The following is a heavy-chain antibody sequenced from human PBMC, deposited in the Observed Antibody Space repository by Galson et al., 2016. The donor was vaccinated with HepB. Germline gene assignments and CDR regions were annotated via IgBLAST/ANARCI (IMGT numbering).Heavy chain of an antibody. V-gene: IGHV3-30-3*01. J-gene: IGHJ4*02. CDR1: GFTFSSYA. CDR2: ISFDGSNN. D-gene: IGHD3-16*02. CDR3: ARDDDYVWGTYRYTRTVPQYYFDY. Sequence: SLRLSCAASGFTFSSYAMHWVRQAPGKGLEWVAVISFDGSNNFYADSVKGRFTISRDNSKNTLYLQMNSLIAEDTAVYYCARDDDYVWGTYRYTRTVPQYYFDYWGQGTLVTVSS.